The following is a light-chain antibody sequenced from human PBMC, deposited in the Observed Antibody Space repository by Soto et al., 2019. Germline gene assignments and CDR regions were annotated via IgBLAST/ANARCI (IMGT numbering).Light chain of an antibody. CDR2: AAS. Sequence: DIQMTQSPSSLSASVGDRVTITCRASQRISSYLNWYQQKPGKAPKILIYAASNLQSGVPSRFSGRGSGTDFTLTISSLQPEDFATYYCQQSYSAPRTFGQGTKVEIK. CDR1: QRISSY. CDR3: QQSYSAPRT. V-gene: IGKV1-39*01. J-gene: IGKJ1*01.